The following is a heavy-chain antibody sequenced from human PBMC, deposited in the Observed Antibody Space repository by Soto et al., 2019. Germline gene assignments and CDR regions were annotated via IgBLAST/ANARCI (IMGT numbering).Heavy chain of an antibody. CDR3: ARSIVVVPAAIFFDY. CDR1: GFTFSDYY. V-gene: IGHV3-11*01. J-gene: IGHJ4*02. CDR2: ISSSGSTI. Sequence: PGGSLRLSCAASGFTFSDYYMSWIRQAPGKGLEWVSYISSSGSTIYYADSVKGRFTISRDNAKNSLYLQMNSLRAEDTAVYYCARSIVVVPAAIFFDYWGQGTLVTVSS. D-gene: IGHD2-2*01.